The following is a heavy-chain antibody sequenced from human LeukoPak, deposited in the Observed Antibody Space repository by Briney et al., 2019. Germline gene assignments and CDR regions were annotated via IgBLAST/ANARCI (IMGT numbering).Heavy chain of an antibody. CDR3: ASRGYCSSTSCDLSDY. CDR1: GFTFSSYS. V-gene: IGHV3-48*02. Sequence: PGGSLRLSCAASGFTFSSYSMHWVRQAPGKGLEWVLYITSSSSTTYYADSVKGRFTISRDNAKNSLYLQMNSLRDEDTAVYYCASRGYCSSTSCDLSDYWGQGTLVTVSS. CDR2: ITSSSSTT. J-gene: IGHJ4*02. D-gene: IGHD2-2*01.